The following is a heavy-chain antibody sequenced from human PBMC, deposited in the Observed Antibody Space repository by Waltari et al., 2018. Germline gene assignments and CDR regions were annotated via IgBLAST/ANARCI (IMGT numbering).Heavy chain of an antibody. CDR3: ARDPAFGAFDF. V-gene: IGHV3-7*01. CDR2: INPDGSGE. Sequence: EVQLLESGGGLVPPGVSLRLSCAASGFSFIGSWMTWVRQAPGKGLEWVAEINPDGSGEYYVDSVNGRFTISRDNTKNSLYLQMNSLRPDDTAVYFCARDPAFGAFDFWGQGTVVTVSS. CDR1: GFSFIGSW. J-gene: IGHJ3*01. D-gene: IGHD3-10*01.